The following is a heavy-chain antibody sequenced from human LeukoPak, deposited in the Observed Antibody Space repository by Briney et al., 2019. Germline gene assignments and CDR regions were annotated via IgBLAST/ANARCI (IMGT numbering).Heavy chain of an antibody. V-gene: IGHV3-23*01. D-gene: IGHD5-12*01. Sequence: PGGSLRLSCAATGFTFSSYAMSCFRQAPGKGLQSASAITVTGVSTYYAYSVSGRFTMSRDNSKHTLYLQMNSLRAEDTAVYYCAKTYYPAWLHFDYWGQGTLVTVSS. CDR1: GFTFSSYA. CDR3: AKTYYPAWLHFDY. CDR2: ITVTGVST. J-gene: IGHJ4*02.